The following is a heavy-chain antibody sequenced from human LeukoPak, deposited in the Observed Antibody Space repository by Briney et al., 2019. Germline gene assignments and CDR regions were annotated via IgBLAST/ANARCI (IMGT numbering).Heavy chain of an antibody. D-gene: IGHD3-22*01. J-gene: IGHJ4*02. CDR3: ARVEPADRSGSDY. Sequence: ASVKVSCKASGYTFKSYGIRWVRQARGQGREGMGWISAYNANKNYAQKLTGRVTMTTDTSTSTAYMELRSLRSDDTAVYYCARVEPADRSGSDYWGQGTLVTVSS. CDR1: GYTFKSYG. V-gene: IGHV1-18*01. CDR2: ISAYNANK.